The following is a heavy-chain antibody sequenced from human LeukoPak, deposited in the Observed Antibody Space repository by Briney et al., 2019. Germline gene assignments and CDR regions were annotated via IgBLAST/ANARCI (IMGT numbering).Heavy chain of an antibody. J-gene: IGHJ4*02. D-gene: IGHD6-19*01. V-gene: IGHV3-30*02. CDR2: IRYDGSNK. Sequence: PGRSLRLSWAASGFTFSSYGMHSVRHAPGKGLEWGAFIRYDGSNKYYADSVKGRFTISRDNSKNTLYLQMNSLRAEDTAVYYCILRRAVADPGGYWGQGTLVTVSS. CDR3: ILRRAVADPGGY. CDR1: GFTFSSYG.